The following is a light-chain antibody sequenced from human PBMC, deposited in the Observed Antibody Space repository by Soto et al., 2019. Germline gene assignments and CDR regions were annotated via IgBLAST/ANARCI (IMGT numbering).Light chain of an antibody. J-gene: IGKJ4*01. Sequence: QMSQSPSSLSASVGDRLTITCRASQCIRSYLNWYQQKPGKAPELLIYAASNLQSGDLSRFSGTGSRTDFTLTISSLQSEDFATYDCQQSYSTPPNFGGGTKVQIK. V-gene: IGKV1-39*01. CDR2: AAS. CDR3: QQSYSTPPN. CDR1: QCIRSY.